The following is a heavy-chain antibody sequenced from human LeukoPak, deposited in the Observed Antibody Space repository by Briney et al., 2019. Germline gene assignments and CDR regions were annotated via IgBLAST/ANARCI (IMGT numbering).Heavy chain of an antibody. D-gene: IGHD6-25*01. CDR2: MNPNSGNT. V-gene: IGHV1-8*02. J-gene: IGHJ4*02. CDR1: GYTFTGYY. Sequence: ASVKVSCKASGYTFTGYYMHWVRQAPGQGLEWMGWMNPNSGNTGYAQKFQGRVTVTRNTSISTAYMELSSLRSEDTAVYYCARGQRTYFDYWGQGTLVTVSS. CDR3: ARGQRTYFDY.